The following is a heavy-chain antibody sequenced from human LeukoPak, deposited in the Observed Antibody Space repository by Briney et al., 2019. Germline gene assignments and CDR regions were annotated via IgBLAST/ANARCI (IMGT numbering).Heavy chain of an antibody. D-gene: IGHD1/OR15-1a*01. CDR2: LSGSGSNT. V-gene: IGHV3-23*01. CDR3: AKVLTQNTAYEMDV. Sequence: GGSLRLSCAASGFIFSHYAMSWVRQAPGKGLEWVSRLSGSGSNTYYADSVKGRFTISRDNSKNTLYLQMNSLRAEDTAVYYCAKVLTQNTAYEMDVWGQGTTVTVSS. CDR1: GFIFSHYA. J-gene: IGHJ6*02.